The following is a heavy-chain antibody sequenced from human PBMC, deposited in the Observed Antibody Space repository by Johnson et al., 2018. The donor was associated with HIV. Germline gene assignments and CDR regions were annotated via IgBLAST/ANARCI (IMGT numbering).Heavy chain of an antibody. V-gene: IGHV3-9*01. CDR2: ISWNSGSI. Sequence: VQLVESGGVAIQPGRSLRLSCAASGFTFDDYAMHWVRQAPGKGLEWVSGISWNSGSIGYADSVKGRFTISRDNAKNSLYLQMNSLRAEDTALYYCARAEGLTGRNAFDIWGQGTMVTVSS. J-gene: IGHJ3*02. CDR3: ARAEGLTGRNAFDI. CDR1: GFTFDDYA. D-gene: IGHD1-20*01.